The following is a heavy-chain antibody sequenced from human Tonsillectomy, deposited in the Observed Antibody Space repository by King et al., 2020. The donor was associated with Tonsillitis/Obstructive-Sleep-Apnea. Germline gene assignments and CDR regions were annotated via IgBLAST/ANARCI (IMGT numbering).Heavy chain of an antibody. Sequence: QLVQSGGGLVQPGGSLRLSCAASGFTFSSYWMSWVRQAPGKGLEWVANIKQDGSEKYYVDSVKGRFTISRDNAKNSLYLQMNSLRAEDTAVYYCASLFRQHLVHDWFDPWGQGTLVTVSS. J-gene: IGHJ5*02. D-gene: IGHD6-13*01. CDR2: IKQDGSEK. CDR3: ASLFRQHLVHDWFDP. V-gene: IGHV3-7*01. CDR1: GFTFSSYW.